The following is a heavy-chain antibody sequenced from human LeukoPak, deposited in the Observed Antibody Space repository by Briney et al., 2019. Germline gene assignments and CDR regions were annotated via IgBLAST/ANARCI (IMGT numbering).Heavy chain of an antibody. J-gene: IGHJ4*02. CDR1: GGSISSYY. CDR2: IYYSGST. CDR3: ARGVFGEYPFDY. Sequence: PSETLSLTCTVSGGSISSYYWSWIRQPPGKGLEWIGYIYYSGSTNYNPSLKSRVTISVDTSKNQFSLKLSSVAAADTAVYYCARGVFGEYPFDYWGQGTLVTVYS. D-gene: IGHD3-10*02. V-gene: IGHV4-59*01.